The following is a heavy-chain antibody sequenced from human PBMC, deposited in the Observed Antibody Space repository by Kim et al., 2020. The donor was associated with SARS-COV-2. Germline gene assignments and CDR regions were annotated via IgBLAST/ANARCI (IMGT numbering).Heavy chain of an antibody. V-gene: IGHV4-59*13. CDR2: IYYSGST. Sequence: SETLSLTCTVSGGSISSYYWSWIRQPPGKGLEWIGYIYYSGSTNYNPSLKSRVTISVDTSKNQFSLKLSSVTAADTAVYYCARDRTLDYWGQGTLVTVSS. CDR3: ARDRTLDY. CDR1: GGSISSYY. J-gene: IGHJ4*02.